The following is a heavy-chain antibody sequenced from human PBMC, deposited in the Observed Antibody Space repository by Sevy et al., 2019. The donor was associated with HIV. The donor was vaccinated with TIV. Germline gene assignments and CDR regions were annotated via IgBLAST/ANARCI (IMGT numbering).Heavy chain of an antibody. D-gene: IGHD6-13*01. CDR1: GDTFIRDS. J-gene: IGHJ6*02. Sequence: ASVKVSCKASGDTFIRDSINWVRQAPGQGLEWMGGIIPVYGTTNYAQKFQGRVTITADKSTSTAYMELSSLRSEDTAVYYCARELAAGGSYYYYYGMDVWGQGTTVTVSS. V-gene: IGHV1-69*06. CDR2: IIPVYGTT. CDR3: ARELAAGGSYYYYYGMDV.